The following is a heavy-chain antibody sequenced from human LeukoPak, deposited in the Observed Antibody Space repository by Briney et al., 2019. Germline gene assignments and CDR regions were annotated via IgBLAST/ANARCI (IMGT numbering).Heavy chain of an antibody. J-gene: IGHJ3*02. CDR1: GYTFTSYG. D-gene: IGHD3-10*01. CDR3: ARDLGFGELLSPNDAFDI. V-gene: IGHV1-18*04. CDR2: INAYNGNT. Sequence: ASVKVSCKASGYTFTSYGISWVRQAPGQGLEWMGWINAYNGNTNYAQKLQGRVTMTTDTSTSTAYMELRSLRSDDTAVYYCARDLGFGELLSPNDAFDIWGQGTMGTVSS.